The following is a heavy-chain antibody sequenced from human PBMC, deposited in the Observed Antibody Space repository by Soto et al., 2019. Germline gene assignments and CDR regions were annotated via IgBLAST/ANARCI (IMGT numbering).Heavy chain of an antibody. V-gene: IGHV4-59*01. J-gene: IGHJ6*03. CDR3: ARGPPATTSHYFYYYMDV. Sequence: SETLSLTCTVSGGSISSYYWTWIRQPPGKGLEWIGNIYYSGSTNYNPSLESRVTISIGTSKSQFSLKLSSVTAADTAMYYCARGPPATTSHYFYYYMDVWGKGTTVTVS. CDR2: IYYSGST. D-gene: IGHD4-17*01. CDR1: GGSISSYY.